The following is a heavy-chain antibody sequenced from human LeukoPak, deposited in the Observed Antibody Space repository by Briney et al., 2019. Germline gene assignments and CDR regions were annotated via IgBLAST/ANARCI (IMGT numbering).Heavy chain of an antibody. J-gene: IGHJ6*02. CDR3: ARDSGEGVRGVIITGLYYYYGMDV. CDR2: IKEDGSEK. V-gene: IGHV3-7*01. Sequence: GGSLRLSCAASGFTFSSHWMSWVRQAPGKGLEWVANIKEDGSEKYYVDSVKGRFTISRDNAKNSLYLQMNSLRAVDTAVYYCARDSGEGVRGVIITGLYYYYGMDVWGQGTTVTVSS. CDR1: GFTFSSHW. D-gene: IGHD3-10*01.